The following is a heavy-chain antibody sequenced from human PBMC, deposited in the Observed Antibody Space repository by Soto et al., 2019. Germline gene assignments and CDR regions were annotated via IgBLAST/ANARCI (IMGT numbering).Heavy chain of an antibody. CDR3: AITLSPSAENWFDP. CDR1: GDSVSSNSAA. CDR2: TYYRSKWYN. J-gene: IGHJ5*02. V-gene: IGHV6-1*01. D-gene: IGHD6-6*01. Sequence: TLSLTCAISGDSVSSNSAAWNWIRQSPSRGLEWLGRTYYRSKWYNDYAVSVKSRITINPDTSKNQFSLQLNSATPEDTAVYFFAITLSPSAENWFDPWGQGTLVT.